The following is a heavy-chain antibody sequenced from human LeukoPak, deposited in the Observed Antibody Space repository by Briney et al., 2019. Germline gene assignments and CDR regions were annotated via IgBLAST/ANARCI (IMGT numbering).Heavy chain of an antibody. V-gene: IGHV1-2*02. CDR3: ATVRDIVVGGGPYYFDY. J-gene: IGHJ4*02. D-gene: IGHD2-15*01. CDR1: GYTFIGYY. CDR2: INPHNGDT. Sequence: VSVKVSCKASGYTFIGYYLHWVRQAPGQGLEWMGWINPHNGDTNYAQKFQGRVTMTRDTSITTAYMELSGLKSDDTAVYYCATVRDIVVGGGPYYFDYWGQGTLVTVSS.